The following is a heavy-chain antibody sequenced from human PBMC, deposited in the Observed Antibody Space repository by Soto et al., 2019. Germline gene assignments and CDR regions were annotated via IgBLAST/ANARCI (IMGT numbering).Heavy chain of an antibody. CDR3: AHDTSASFVL. CDR2: ILHDGSNQ. Sequence: GGSLRPSCVAPGFTLRTSGMHWARQHPSKGLEWVAVILHDGSNQFYAESVKGRFTISRDNSKNMLYLQINSLRADESAVYFCAHDTSASFVLCGQ. CDR1: GFTLRTSG. V-gene: IGHV3-30*18. J-gene: IGHJ4*02.